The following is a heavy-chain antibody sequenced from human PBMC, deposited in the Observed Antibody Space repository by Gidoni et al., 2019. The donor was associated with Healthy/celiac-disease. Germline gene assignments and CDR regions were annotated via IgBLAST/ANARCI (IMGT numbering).Heavy chain of an antibody. CDR2: IWYDGSNK. CDR3: ARDLWFISGWYKAYDY. CDR1: GFTFSSDV. V-gene: IGHV3-33*01. D-gene: IGHD6-19*01. Sequence: QVQLVESGGGVVQPGRSLRHSCAAAGFTFSSDVMHWVRQAPGKGLEWVAVIWYDGSNKYYAASVKVRFTISRDNSKNTLYLQMNSLRAEDTAVYYCARDLWFISGWYKAYDYWGQGTLVTVSS. J-gene: IGHJ4*02.